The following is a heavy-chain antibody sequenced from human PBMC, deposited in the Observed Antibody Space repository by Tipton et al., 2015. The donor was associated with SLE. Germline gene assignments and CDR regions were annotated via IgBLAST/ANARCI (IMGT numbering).Heavy chain of an antibody. Sequence: GSLRLSCAASGFTFSSYWMHWVRQVPGKGLVWVSRINSDGSTTSYADSVKGRFTLSRDNAKNTLYLQMNSLRAEDTAVYYCARDQQGYYDFWNAYLDNWGQGTLVTVSS. J-gene: IGHJ4*02. D-gene: IGHD3-3*01. V-gene: IGHV3-74*01. CDR3: ARDQQGYYDFWNAYLDN. CDR2: INSDGSTT. CDR1: GFTFSSYW.